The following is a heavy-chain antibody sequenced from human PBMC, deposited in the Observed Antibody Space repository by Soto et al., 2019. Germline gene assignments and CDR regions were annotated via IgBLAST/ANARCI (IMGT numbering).Heavy chain of an antibody. D-gene: IGHD3-10*01. V-gene: IGHV3-21*01. CDR1: GFTFSSYS. J-gene: IGHJ2*01. CDR3: VRGPPRYYGSGSYYNAAVVSYFDL. Sequence: EVQLVESGGGLVKPGGSLRLSCAASGFTFSSYSMNWVRQAPGKGLEWVSSISSSSSYIYYVDSVKGRFTISRDNAKNSLYLQMNSLRAEDTAVYYCVRGPPRYYGSGSYYNAAVVSYFDLWGRGTLVAVSS. CDR2: ISSSSSYI.